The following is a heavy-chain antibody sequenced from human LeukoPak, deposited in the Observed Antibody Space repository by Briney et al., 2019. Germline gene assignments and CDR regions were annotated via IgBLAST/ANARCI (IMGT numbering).Heavy chain of an antibody. CDR3: ARDRNGDVFFDY. CDR2: IYYSGST. D-gene: IGHD4-17*01. CDR1: GGSISSYY. J-gene: IGHJ4*02. Sequence: SETLSLTCTVSGGSISSYYWSWIRQPPGKGLEWIGYIYYSGSTYYNPSLKSRVTISVDTSKNQFSLKLSSVTAADTAVYYCARDRNGDVFFDYWGQGTLVTVSS. V-gene: IGHV4-59*12.